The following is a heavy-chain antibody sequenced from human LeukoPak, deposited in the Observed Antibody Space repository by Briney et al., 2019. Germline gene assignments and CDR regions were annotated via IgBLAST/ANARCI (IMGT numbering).Heavy chain of an antibody. D-gene: IGHD4-17*01. CDR3: ARDLRPNRYFDY. Sequence: PGGSLRLSCAASGLTVSNNYMSWVRQAPGKGLDWVSVIYSGGSTYYADSVKGRFTISRDNSKNTLYLQMNSLRAEDTAVYYCARDLRPNRYFDYWGQGTLVTVS. CDR2: IYSGGST. J-gene: IGHJ4*02. V-gene: IGHV3-66*02. CDR1: GLTVSNNY.